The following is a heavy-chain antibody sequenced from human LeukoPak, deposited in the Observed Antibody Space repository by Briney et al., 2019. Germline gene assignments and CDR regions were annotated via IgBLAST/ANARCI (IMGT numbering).Heavy chain of an antibody. CDR2: IKEDGSTT. Sequence: GGSLRLPCVASGFTFSTHWVSWVRQAPGKGLEWVANIKEDGSTTDYVDSVKGRFTISRDNAKNSVFLQMNSLRAEDTAVYYCAPQTMILVLGGQGTLVTVSS. CDR3: APQTMILVL. J-gene: IGHJ4*02. D-gene: IGHD3-22*01. V-gene: IGHV3-7*01. CDR1: GFTFSTHW.